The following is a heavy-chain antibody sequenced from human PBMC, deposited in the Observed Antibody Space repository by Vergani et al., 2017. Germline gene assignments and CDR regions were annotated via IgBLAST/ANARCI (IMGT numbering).Heavy chain of an antibody. CDR1: GGSIGSDKNH. D-gene: IGHD2-15*01. CDR3: TRHWAVVAANNCFDP. V-gene: IGHV4-61*02. CDR2: VFPSGST. Sequence: QVQLHESGPGLVKPSQTLSLTCTVSGGSIGSDKNHWNWIRRSAGRGLEWIGRVFPSGSTYYNPSLESRVTMSVDTSKSQFSLKLSSVTAADTAVYYCTRHWAVVAANNCFDPWGQGTLVTVSS. J-gene: IGHJ5*02.